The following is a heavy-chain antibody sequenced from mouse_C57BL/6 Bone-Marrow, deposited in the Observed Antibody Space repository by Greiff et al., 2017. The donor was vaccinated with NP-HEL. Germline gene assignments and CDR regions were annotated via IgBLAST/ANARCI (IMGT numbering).Heavy chain of an antibody. V-gene: IGHV3-6*01. D-gene: IGHD2-4*01. CDR3: ASLYDHDGYYAMDY. CDR2: ISYDGSN. CDR1: GYSITSGYY. J-gene: IGHJ4*01. Sequence: VQLKESGPGLVKPSQSLSLTCSVTGYSITSGYYWNWIRQFPGNKLEWMGYISYDGSNNYNPSLKNRISITRDTSKNQFFLKLNSVTTEDTATYYCASLYDHDGYYAMDYWGQGTSVTVSS.